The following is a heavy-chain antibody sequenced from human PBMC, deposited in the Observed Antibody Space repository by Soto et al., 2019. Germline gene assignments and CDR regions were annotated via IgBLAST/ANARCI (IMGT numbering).Heavy chain of an antibody. Sequence: GGSLRLSCAASGFTFSSYSMNWVRQAPGKGLEWVSYISSSSSTIYYADTVKGRFTISRDNAKNSLYLQMNSLRDDDTAVYYCAPNFWSGYYPLDYWGQGTLVTVSS. CDR2: ISSSSSTI. CDR3: APNFWSGYYPLDY. V-gene: IGHV3-48*02. CDR1: GFTFSSYS. D-gene: IGHD3-3*01. J-gene: IGHJ4*02.